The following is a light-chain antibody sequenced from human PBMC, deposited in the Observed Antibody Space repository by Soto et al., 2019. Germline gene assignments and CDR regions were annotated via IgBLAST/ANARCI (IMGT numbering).Light chain of an antibody. J-gene: IGKJ1*01. V-gene: IGKV3D-7*01. CDR1: QSVSSSY. CDR2: GAS. CDR3: QQDYNLPPS. Sequence: EIVMTQSPATLSLSPGERATLSCRASQSVSSSYLPWYQQKPGQAPRLLIYGASTRATGIPARFSGSGSGTDFTLTISSLQPEDFAVYYCQQDYNLPPSFGQGTKV.